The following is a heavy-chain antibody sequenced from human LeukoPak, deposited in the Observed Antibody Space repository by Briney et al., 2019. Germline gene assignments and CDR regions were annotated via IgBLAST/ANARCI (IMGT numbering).Heavy chain of an antibody. V-gene: IGHV1-69*04. Sequence: SVKVSCKASGGTFSSYAISWVRQAPGQGLEWMGRIIPILGIANYAQKFQGRVTITADKSTSTAYMELSSLRSEDTAVYYCARVYSSSWHYYYGMDVWGQGTTVTVSS. D-gene: IGHD6-13*01. J-gene: IGHJ6*02. CDR3: ARVYSSSWHYYYGMDV. CDR2: IIPILGIA. CDR1: GGTFSSYA.